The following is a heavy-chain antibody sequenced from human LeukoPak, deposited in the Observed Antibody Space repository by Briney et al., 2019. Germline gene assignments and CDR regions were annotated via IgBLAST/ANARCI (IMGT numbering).Heavy chain of an antibody. V-gene: IGHV5-51*01. J-gene: IGHJ4*02. CDR1: GYSFTSYW. CDR3: ARRAYYYDSSGYSYYFDY. Sequence: GESLKISCKGSGYSFTSYWIGWVRQMPGKGLEWMGIIYPGDSDTRYSPSFQGQVTLSADKSISTAYLQWSSLKASDTAMHYCARRAYYYDSSGYSYYFDYWGQGTLVTVSS. CDR2: IYPGDSDT. D-gene: IGHD3-22*01.